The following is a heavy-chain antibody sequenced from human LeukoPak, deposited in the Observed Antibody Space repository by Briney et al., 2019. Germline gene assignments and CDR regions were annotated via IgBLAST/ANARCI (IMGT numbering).Heavy chain of an antibody. CDR1: GYTFTSYD. CDR2: MNPSSGNT. J-gene: IGHJ4*02. CDR3: ARGSRVGYCSSTSCYALGY. D-gene: IGHD2-2*01. Sequence: ASVKVSCKASGYTFTSYDINWVRQATGQGLEWMGWMNPSSGNTGYAQKFQGRVTITRNTSISTAYMELSSLRSEDTAVYYCARGSRVGYCSSTSCYALGYWGQGTLVTVSS. V-gene: IGHV1-8*03.